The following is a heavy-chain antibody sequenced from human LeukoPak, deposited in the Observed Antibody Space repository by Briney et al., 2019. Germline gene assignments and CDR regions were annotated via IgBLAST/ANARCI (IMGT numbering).Heavy chain of an antibody. D-gene: IGHD2-15*01. Sequence: SVKVSCKASGGTCSSYAISWVRQAPGQGLEWMGGIIPIFGTANYAQKFQGRVTITADESTSTAYMELSSLRSEDTAVYYCARLYCSGGSCYHDYWGQGTLVTVSS. CDR2: IIPIFGTA. V-gene: IGHV1-69*01. CDR1: GGTCSSYA. J-gene: IGHJ4*02. CDR3: ARLYCSGGSCYHDY.